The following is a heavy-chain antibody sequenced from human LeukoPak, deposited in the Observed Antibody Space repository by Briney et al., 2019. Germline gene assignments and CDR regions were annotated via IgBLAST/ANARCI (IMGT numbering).Heavy chain of an antibody. CDR2: TLYNGVNK. D-gene: IGHD3-22*01. CDR3: AKDVLRLVEAMRGIDY. J-gene: IGHJ4*02. V-gene: IGHV3-30*02. CDR1: GVTFSDYG. Sequence: GGSLRLSCTVSGVTFSDYGMHWVRQAPGKGLEWVAFTLYNGVNKYYADSVKGRFTISRDNSKNTLYLQMNSLGAEDTAVYYCAKDVLRLVEAMRGIDYWGQGTLVTVSS.